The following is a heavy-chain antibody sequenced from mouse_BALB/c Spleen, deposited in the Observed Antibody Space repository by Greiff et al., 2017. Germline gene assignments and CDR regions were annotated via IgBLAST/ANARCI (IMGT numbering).Heavy chain of an antibody. D-gene: IGHD2-1*01. CDR1: GFTFSSYG. J-gene: IGHJ2*01. Sequence: EVQRVESGGDLVKPGGSLKLSCAASGFTFSSYGMSWVRQTPDKRLEWVATISSGGSYTYYPDSVKGRFTISRDNAKNTLYLQMSSLKSEDTAMYYCARHGGNPYYFDYWGQGTTLTVSS. CDR2: ISSGGSYT. CDR3: ARHGGNPYYFDY. V-gene: IGHV5-6*01.